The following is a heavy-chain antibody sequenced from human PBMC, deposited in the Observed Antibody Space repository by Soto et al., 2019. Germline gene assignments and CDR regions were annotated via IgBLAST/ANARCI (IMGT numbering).Heavy chain of an antibody. D-gene: IGHD4-17*01. Sequence: QITLKESGPTLVKPTQTLTLTCTFSGFSLSTSGVGVGWIRQPPGKALEWLALIYWDDDKRYSPSLKSRLTITTHTSNNQVVLTMTNMDPVDTATYYCARPITTVPHSSWYFDLWGRGTLVTVSS. V-gene: IGHV2-5*02. J-gene: IGHJ2*01. CDR3: ARPITTVPHSSWYFDL. CDR1: GFSLSTSGVG. CDR2: IYWDDDK.